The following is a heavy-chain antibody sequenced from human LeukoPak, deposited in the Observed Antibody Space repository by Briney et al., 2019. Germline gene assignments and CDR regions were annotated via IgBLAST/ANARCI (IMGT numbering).Heavy chain of an antibody. CDR1: GFTFSTDD. J-gene: IGHJ4*02. CDR3: VRDLILVDTPGDDFDY. V-gene: IGHV3-48*03. Sequence: GGSLRLSCAASGFTFSTDDMNWVRQAPGKGLEWVSYISSSGYSIYYADSVKGCFTISRDNAKNTVSLQMNSLRAEDTAVYYCVRDLILVDTPGDDFDYWGQGALVTVSS. CDR2: ISSSGYSI. D-gene: IGHD4-23*01.